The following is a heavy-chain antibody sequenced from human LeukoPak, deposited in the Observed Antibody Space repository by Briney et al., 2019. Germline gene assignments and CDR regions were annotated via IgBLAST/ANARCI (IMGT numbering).Heavy chain of an antibody. CDR2: IYPSSGGT. J-gene: IGHJ4*02. Sequence: ASVKVSCKASGYTFTNYHMYWVRQAPGQGLEWMGRIYPSSGGTNYAQKFQGRITLTTDTSINTAYMELSRLRFDDTAVYYCARDLPFEDWGQGTLVTVSS. V-gene: IGHV1-2*06. D-gene: IGHD2/OR15-2a*01. CDR1: GYTFTNYH. CDR3: ARDLPFED.